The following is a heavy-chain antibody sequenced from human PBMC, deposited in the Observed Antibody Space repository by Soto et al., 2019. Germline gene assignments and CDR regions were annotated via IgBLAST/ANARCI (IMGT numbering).Heavy chain of an antibody. D-gene: IGHD2-15*01. CDR3: AKDQDIGPYYFDC. CDR2: ISGRGGST. Sequence: PGGSLRLSCAASGFTFSSHALSWVRQAPGKGLEWVSIISGRGGSTYYAESVKGRFTISRDNSKNTLYLQMNSLRAEDTAVYYCAKDQDIGPYYFDCWGQGTLVTVSS. CDR1: GFTFSSHA. J-gene: IGHJ4*02. V-gene: IGHV3-23*01.